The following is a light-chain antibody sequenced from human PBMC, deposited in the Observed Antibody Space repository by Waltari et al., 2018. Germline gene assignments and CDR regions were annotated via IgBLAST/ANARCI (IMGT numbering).Light chain of an antibody. V-gene: IGKV3-20*01. CDR1: QPVSSTY. Sequence: DIVLTQYPGTLSLYPGERATLPCRATQPVSSTYLAWYQQKPGQAPRLLIYDASSRATGIPDRFSGSGSGTDFTLIISRLEPEDFAVYYCQHYGSSTWTFGQGTKVEIK. CDR3: QHYGSSTWT. J-gene: IGKJ1*01. CDR2: DAS.